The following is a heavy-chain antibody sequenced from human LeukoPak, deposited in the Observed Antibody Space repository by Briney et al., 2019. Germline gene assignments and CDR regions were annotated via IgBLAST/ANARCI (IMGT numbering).Heavy chain of an antibody. D-gene: IGHD3-10*01. CDR2: IYYSGST. CDR1: GGSISSGSYY. Sequence: SETLSLTCTVSGGSISSGSYYWSWIRQPAGKGLEWIERIYYSGSTNYNPSLKSRVTISVDTSKNRFTLKLRSVTAADTAVYYCARTTTVRGTYYMDVWGKGTTVTVSS. J-gene: IGHJ6*03. CDR3: ARTTTVRGTYYMDV. V-gene: IGHV4-61*10.